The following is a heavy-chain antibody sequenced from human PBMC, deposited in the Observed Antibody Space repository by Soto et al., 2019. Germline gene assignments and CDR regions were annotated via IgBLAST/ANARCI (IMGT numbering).Heavy chain of an antibody. V-gene: IGHV1-2*04. D-gene: IGHD3-10*01. CDR3: ARNNYGSGSDAFDI. CDR2: INPNSGGT. CDR1: RYTFTGYY. Sequence: QVQLVQSGAEVKKPGASVKVSCKASRYTFTGYYMHWVRQAPGQGLEWMGWINPNSGGTNYAQKFQGWVTMTRDTSISTAYMELSRLRSDDTAVYYCARNNYGSGSDAFDIWGQGTMVTVSS. J-gene: IGHJ3*02.